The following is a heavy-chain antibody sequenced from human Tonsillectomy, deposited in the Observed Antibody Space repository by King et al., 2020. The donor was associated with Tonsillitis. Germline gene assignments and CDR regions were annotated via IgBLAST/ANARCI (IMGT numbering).Heavy chain of an antibody. V-gene: IGHV4-31*03. CDR2: IYNTENT. D-gene: IGHD2-15*01. CDR3: VRYEGGVFDP. Sequence: VQLQESGPGLVKPSQTLSLTFTVSGGSISGGSYYWSLIRQHPGKGLEWIGCIYNTENTYNNPSPKSRLTISLDTSKNQFSLKLSSVTAADTAVYYCVRYEGGVFDPWGQGTLVTVSS. J-gene: IGHJ5*02. CDR1: GGSISGGSYY.